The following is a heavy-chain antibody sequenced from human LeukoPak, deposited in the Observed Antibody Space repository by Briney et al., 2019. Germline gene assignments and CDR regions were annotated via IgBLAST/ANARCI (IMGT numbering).Heavy chain of an antibody. Sequence: GGSLRLSCSASGFTFNTYGMHWVRQAPGKGLEWVAFIRYDGSDKYYADSVKGRFTISRDNSKNTVYLQMNSLRVEDTAVYSCARDLSYSNYDPIFDIWGQGTMVTVSS. CDR3: ARDLSYSNYDPIFDI. D-gene: IGHD4-11*01. CDR1: GFTFNTYG. V-gene: IGHV3-30*02. J-gene: IGHJ3*02. CDR2: IRYDGSDK.